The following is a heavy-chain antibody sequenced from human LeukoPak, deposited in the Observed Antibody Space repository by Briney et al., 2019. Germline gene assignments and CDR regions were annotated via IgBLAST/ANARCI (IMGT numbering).Heavy chain of an antibody. J-gene: IGHJ4*02. V-gene: IGHV4-59*01. CDR1: GGSISSYY. CDR3: ARADTGHIDH. D-gene: IGHD5-18*01. CDR2: IYYSGST. Sequence: SETLSLTCTVSGGSISSYYWSWIRQPPGKGLEWIGYIYYSGSTNYNPSLKSRVTISVDTSKNQFSLKLSSVTAADTAVYYCARADTGHIDHWGQGTLVTVSS.